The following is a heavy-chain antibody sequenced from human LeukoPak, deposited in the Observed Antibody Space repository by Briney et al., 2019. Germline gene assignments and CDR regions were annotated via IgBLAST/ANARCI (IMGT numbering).Heavy chain of an antibody. CDR3: ASDFGDDAFDI. Sequence: SVKVSCKASGGTFSSYTISWVRQAPGQGLEWMGRIIPILGIANYAQKFQGRVTITADKSTSTAYMELSSLRSEDTAVYYCASDFGDDAFDIWGQGTMVTVSS. CDR2: IIPILGIA. D-gene: IGHD3-16*01. J-gene: IGHJ3*02. CDR1: GGTFSSYT. V-gene: IGHV1-69*02.